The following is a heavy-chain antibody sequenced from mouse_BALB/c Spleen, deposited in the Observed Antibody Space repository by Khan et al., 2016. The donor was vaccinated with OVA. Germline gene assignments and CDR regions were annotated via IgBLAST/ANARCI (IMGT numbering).Heavy chain of an antibody. CDR2: FSSGGST. CDR3: ARDYWFTY. CDR1: GFTFSNYA. Sequence: EVELVESGGGLVKPGGSLKLSCAASGFTFSNYAMSWVRQTPEKRLEWVASFSSGGSTYYPDSVKGRFTFSRDNDRNILYLQLSSRRTEDTAMYYCARDYWFTYWGQGTLVTVSA. J-gene: IGHJ3*01. V-gene: IGHV5-6-5*01.